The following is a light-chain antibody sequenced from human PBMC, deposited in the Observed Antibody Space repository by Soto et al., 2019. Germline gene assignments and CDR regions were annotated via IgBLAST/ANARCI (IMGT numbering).Light chain of an antibody. CDR3: QQRYSWPRT. CDR1: QSVSRY. CDR2: DAS. Sequence: ETVLTQSPGTLSLSPGERATLSCRASQSVSRYLAWYQQKPGQAPRLLIYDASNRATGIPARFSGSGSGTDFTLTISSLQPEDFAVYFCQQRYSWPRTFGQGTKLEIK. V-gene: IGKV3-11*01. J-gene: IGKJ2*01.